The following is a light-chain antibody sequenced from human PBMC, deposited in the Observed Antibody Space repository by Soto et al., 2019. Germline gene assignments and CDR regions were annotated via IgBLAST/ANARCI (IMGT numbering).Light chain of an antibody. CDR1: QSVSSSY. V-gene: IGKV3-20*01. CDR2: GAS. Sequence: IVLTQSPGTLSLSPGERATLSCRASQSVSSSYLAWYQQKPGQGPRLLIYGASTRATGIPDRFSGSGSGTDFTLTIRRLEPEDFAVYFCQQYATSTPFRQGTKLEIE. CDR3: QQYATSTP. J-gene: IGKJ2*01.